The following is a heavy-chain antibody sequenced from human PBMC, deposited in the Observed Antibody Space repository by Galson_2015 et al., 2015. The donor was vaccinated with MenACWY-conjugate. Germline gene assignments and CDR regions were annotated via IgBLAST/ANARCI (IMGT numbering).Heavy chain of an antibody. V-gene: IGHV5-10-1*01. Sequence: QSGAEVKKPGESLRISCKGSGYSFTSYWISWVRQMPGKGLEWMGRIDPSDSYTNYSPSFQGHVTISADKSISTAYLQWSSLKASDTAMYYCARQRAYYDSSGYSSFDYWGHGTLVTVSS. CDR2: IDPSDSYT. CDR1: GYSFTSYW. D-gene: IGHD3-22*01. J-gene: IGHJ4*01. CDR3: ARQRAYYDSSGYSSFDY.